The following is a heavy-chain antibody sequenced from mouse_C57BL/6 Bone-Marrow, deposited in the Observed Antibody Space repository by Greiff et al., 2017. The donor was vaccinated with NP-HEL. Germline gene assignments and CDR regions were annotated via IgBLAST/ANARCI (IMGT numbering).Heavy chain of an antibody. D-gene: IGHD1-1*01. Sequence: EVQLQQSGAELVRPGASVKLSCTASGFNIKDDYMHWVKQRPEQGLEWIGWIDPENGDTEYASKFQGKVTITADTSSNTAYLQLSSLTSEDTAVYYCTTTLITTVVNFDYWGQGTTLTVSS. CDR2: IDPENGDT. J-gene: IGHJ2*01. V-gene: IGHV14-4*01. CDR1: GFNIKDDY. CDR3: TTTLITTVVNFDY.